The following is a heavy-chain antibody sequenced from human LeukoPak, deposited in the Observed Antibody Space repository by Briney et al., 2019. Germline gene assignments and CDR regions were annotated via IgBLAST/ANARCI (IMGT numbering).Heavy chain of an antibody. D-gene: IGHD6-19*01. CDR2: FDPEDGET. CDR1: GYTFNKYG. V-gene: IGHV1-24*01. J-gene: IGHJ4*02. Sequence: ASVKVSCKASGYTFNKYGISWVRQAPGQGLEWMGGFDPEDGETIYAQKFQGRVTMTEDTSTDTAYMELSSLRSEDTAVYYCATARVAVAGRSCYFDYWGQGTLVTVSS. CDR3: ATARVAVAGRSCYFDY.